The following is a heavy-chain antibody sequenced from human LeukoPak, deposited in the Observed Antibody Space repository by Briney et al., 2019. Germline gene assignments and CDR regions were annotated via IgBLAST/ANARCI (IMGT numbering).Heavy chain of an antibody. J-gene: IGHJ6*02. CDR3: ARGYSGYDWHHYYGMDV. Sequence: ASVKVSCKASGYTFTSYAMNWVRQAPGQGLEWMGWINTNTGNPTYAQGFTGRFVFSLDTSVSTAYLQISSLKAEDTAVYYCARGYSGYDWHHYYGMDVWGQGTTVTVSS. CDR1: GYTFTSYA. V-gene: IGHV7-4-1*02. CDR2: INTNTGNP. D-gene: IGHD5-12*01.